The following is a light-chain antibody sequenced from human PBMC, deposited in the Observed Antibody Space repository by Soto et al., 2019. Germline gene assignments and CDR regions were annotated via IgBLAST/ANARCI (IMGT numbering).Light chain of an antibody. CDR1: QVIAPY. J-gene: IGKJ4*01. CDR3: QKYNSAPLT. CDR2: ATS. V-gene: IGKV1-27*01. Sequence: DVQMTQSPSSLSAFVGDRVTITCRASQVIAPYLAWFQQKPGKVPKLLIYATSTLQWGVPSRFSGSGSGTDFTLTISSLQPEDVGTYYCQKYNSAPLTFGGATKVEIK.